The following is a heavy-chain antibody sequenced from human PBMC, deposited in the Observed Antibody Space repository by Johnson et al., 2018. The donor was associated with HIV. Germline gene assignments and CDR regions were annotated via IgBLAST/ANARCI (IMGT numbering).Heavy chain of an antibody. D-gene: IGHD6-6*01. V-gene: IGHV3-7*01. CDR3: TTEAYSSSSAAFDI. CDR1: GFTFSDYW. J-gene: IGHJ3*02. CDR2: IKYDGSDK. Sequence: VQLVESGGGLVQPGGSLRLSCGASGFTFSDYWMSWVRQAPGKGLEWVASIKYDGSDKYYVDAVKGRLIISRDNAKNSLYLQMNSLRAEDTAVYYCTTEAYSSSSAAFDIWGQGTMVTVSS.